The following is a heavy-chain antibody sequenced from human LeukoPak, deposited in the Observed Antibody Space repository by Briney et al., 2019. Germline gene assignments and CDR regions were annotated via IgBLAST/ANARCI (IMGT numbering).Heavy chain of an antibody. V-gene: IGHV3-23*01. CDR1: GFTFNSYA. CDR2: ISAGGGST. D-gene: IGHD2-8*01. CDR3: AKGLNGVSFSFDY. Sequence: GGSLRLSCAASGFTFNSYAMTWVRQAPGKGLEWVSVISAGGGSTYYADSVKGRFTISRNNSENSLSLQMNGLRTGDTAFYYCAKGLNGVSFSFDYWGRGTLVTVSS. J-gene: IGHJ4*02.